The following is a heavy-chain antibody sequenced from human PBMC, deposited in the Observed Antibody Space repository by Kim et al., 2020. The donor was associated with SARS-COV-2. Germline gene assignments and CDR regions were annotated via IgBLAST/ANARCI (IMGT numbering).Heavy chain of an antibody. V-gene: IGHV4-34*01. Sequence: SETLSLTCAVYGGSLSGYYWSWIRLPPGKGLEWVGEIGHSGSTNYNPSLVSRVTVSLDTSKNQVSLKLTSVTAADTAVYYCARRLAAAGFWYFDLWGRGALVAVSP. CDR3: ARRLAAAGFWYFDL. CDR1: GGSLSGYY. J-gene: IGHJ2*01. D-gene: IGHD6-13*01. CDR2: IGHSGST.